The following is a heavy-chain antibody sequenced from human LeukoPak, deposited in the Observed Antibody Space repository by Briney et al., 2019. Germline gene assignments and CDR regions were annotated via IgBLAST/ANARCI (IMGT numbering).Heavy chain of an antibody. V-gene: IGHV3-30*04. D-gene: IGHD1-26*01. Sequence: GGSLRLSCAASGFTFSTYAIHWVRQAPGKGLEWVALISYDGSNKYYVDSVKGRFTISRDNSKNTMFLQMNSLRSEDTAVYYCARSVIVGATHFDYWGQGTLVTVSS. J-gene: IGHJ4*02. CDR1: GFTFSTYA. CDR3: ARSVIVGATHFDY. CDR2: ISYDGSNK.